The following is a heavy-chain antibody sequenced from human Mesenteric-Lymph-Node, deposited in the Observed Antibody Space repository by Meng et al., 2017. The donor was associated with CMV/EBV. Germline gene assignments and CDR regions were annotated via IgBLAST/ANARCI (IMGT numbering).Heavy chain of an antibody. CDR3: AIEGISRYCSSTSCYFGVDL. CDR1: GFTFNNYP. Sequence: GGSLRLSCAASGFTFNNYPMTWVRQAPGKGLEWVAIIYSLGGDKFYADSVQGRFTISRDNSRNTVSLHMNSLRAEDTAIYYCAIEGISRYCSSTSCYFGVDLWGQGTLVTVSS. J-gene: IGHJ5*02. V-gene: IGHV3-23*03. D-gene: IGHD2-2*01. CDR2: IYSLGGDK.